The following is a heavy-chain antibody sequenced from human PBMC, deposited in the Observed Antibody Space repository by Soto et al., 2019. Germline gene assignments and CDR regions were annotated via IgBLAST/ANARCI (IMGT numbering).Heavy chain of an antibody. V-gene: IGHV3-66*01. CDR1: GFTVSTNY. CDR2: IYSGGST. Sequence: EVQVVESGGGLVQPGGSLRLSCAVSGFTVSTNYMSWVRQAPGKGLEWVSVIYSGGSTYYADSVKGRFTISRDNSKNTLSLHMNSLRAEDTAVYYCARDNVWFGERDYWGQGTLVTVSS. J-gene: IGHJ4*02. D-gene: IGHD3-10*01. CDR3: ARDNVWFGERDY.